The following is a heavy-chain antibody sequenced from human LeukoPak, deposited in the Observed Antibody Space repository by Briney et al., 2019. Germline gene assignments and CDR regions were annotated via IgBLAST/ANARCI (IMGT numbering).Heavy chain of an antibody. D-gene: IGHD3-22*01. CDR1: GYSISSGDYY. CDR2: IYYSGST. CDR3: ARVSLDDSSGYYRDY. V-gene: IGHV4-30-4*01. J-gene: IGHJ4*02. Sequence: PSETLSLTCTVSGYSISSGDYYCSWIRQPPGKGLEWIGYIYYSGSTYYNPSLKSRVTISVDTSKNQFSLKLSSVTAADTAVYYCARVSLDDSSGYYRDYWGQGTLVTVSS.